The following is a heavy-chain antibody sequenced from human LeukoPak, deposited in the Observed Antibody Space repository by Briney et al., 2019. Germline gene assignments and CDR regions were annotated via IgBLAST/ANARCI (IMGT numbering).Heavy chain of an antibody. D-gene: IGHD6-13*01. V-gene: IGHV3-21*01. CDR3: ARVPAAAGGNY. CDR2: ISSSSSYI. Sequence: GGSLRLSCAASGFTFSSYRMNWVRQAPGKGLEWVSSISSSSSYIYYADSVKGRFTISRDNAKNSLYLQMNSLRAEDTAVYYCARVPAAAGGNYWGQGTLVTVSS. CDR1: GFTFSSYR. J-gene: IGHJ4*02.